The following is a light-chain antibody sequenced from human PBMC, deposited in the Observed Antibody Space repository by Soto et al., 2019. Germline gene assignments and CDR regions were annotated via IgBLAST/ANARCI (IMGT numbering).Light chain of an antibody. CDR2: GAS. CDR3: QHFGNSLWT. J-gene: IGKJ1*01. Sequence: EIVLTQSPGTLSLSPGERATLSCRASQNVDSNLAWYQQKSGQAPRLLIYGASSRAIHTPDRFSGSGSGTDFTLTISGLEPEDFAVYYCQHFGNSLWTFGQGTKVDIK. V-gene: IGKV3-20*01. CDR1: QNVDSN.